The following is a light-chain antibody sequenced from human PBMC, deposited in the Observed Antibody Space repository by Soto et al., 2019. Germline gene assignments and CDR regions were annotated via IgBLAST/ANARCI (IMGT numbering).Light chain of an antibody. V-gene: IGKV3-20*01. Sequence: EIVLKQSPDTLSLSPGERATLSCRASQSVKNNYLAWYQQKPGQAPRFLIYDASSRATGIPDRFSGRGSGTDFTLTISRLEPEDFAVYYCQQYGSTPLTFGGGTKVDIK. CDR3: QQYGSTPLT. CDR2: DAS. CDR1: QSVKNNY. J-gene: IGKJ4*01.